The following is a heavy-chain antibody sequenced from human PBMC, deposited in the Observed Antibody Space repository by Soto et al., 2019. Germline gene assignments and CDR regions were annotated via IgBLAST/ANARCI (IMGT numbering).Heavy chain of an antibody. V-gene: IGHV3-64*01. D-gene: IGHD3-10*01. J-gene: IGHJ4*02. Sequence: EVQLVESGGGLVQPGGSRGPSCAASGFTLRTYARHWVRQAPGKGLELVSAISSNGGTTYYANAVKGRFTISRDNSKNTLYLQMGSLRAEDMAVYYCARQGRAVSSYYFDYWGQGTLVTVSS. CDR2: ISSNGGTT. CDR3: ARQGRAVSSYYFDY. CDR1: GFTLRTYA.